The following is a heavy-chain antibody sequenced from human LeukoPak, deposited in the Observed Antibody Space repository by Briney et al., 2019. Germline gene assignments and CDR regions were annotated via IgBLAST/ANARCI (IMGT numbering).Heavy chain of an antibody. CDR3: ARQYCSGGSCDTLDPDAFDI. CDR1: VSSFTTYW. V-gene: IGHV5-51*01. CDR2: IYPGDSDT. Sequence: GESLKISCKGSVSSFTTYWNGWVRQMPGKGLEWMGIIYPGDSDTRYSPSFQGQVTISADKSISTAYLQWSSLKASDTAMYYCARQYCSGGSCDTLDPDAFDIWGQGTMVTVSS. D-gene: IGHD2-15*01. J-gene: IGHJ3*02.